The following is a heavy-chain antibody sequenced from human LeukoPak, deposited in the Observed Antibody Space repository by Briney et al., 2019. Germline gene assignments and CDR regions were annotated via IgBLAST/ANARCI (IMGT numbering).Heavy chain of an antibody. J-gene: IGHJ4*02. CDR1: GFTFSNAW. CDR3: TTRIMITFGGVIVHDY. CDR2: IKSKTDGGTT. V-gene: IGHV3-15*01. D-gene: IGHD3-16*02. Sequence: GGSLRLSCAASGFTFSNAWMSWVRQAPGKGVEWVGRIKSKTDGGTTDYAAPVKGRFTISRDDSKNTLYLQMNSLKTEDTAVYYCTTRIMITFGGVIVHDYWGQGTLVTVSS.